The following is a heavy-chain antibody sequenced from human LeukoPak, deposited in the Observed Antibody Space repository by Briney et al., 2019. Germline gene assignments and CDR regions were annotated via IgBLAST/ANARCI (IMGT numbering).Heavy chain of an antibody. J-gene: IGHJ5*02. CDR3: AGGSPRQWSRLTDMNWFDP. Sequence: SETLSLTCAVSGGSISSGGYSWSWIRQPPGKGLEWIGYIYHSGSTYYNPSLKSRVTISVDRSKNQFSLKLSSVTAADTAVYYCAGGSPRQWSRLTDMNWFDPWGQGTLVTVSS. CDR2: IYHSGST. D-gene: IGHD3-3*01. V-gene: IGHV4-30-2*01. CDR1: GGSISSGGYS.